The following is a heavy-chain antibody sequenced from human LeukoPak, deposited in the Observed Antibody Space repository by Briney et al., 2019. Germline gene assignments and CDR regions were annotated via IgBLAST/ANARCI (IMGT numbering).Heavy chain of an antibody. J-gene: IGHJ4*02. CDR3: ARDNDFDY. CDR1: GYTFTSYY. V-gene: IGHV1-46*01. D-gene: IGHD2-8*01. CDR2: IYPGGGST. Sequence: ASVKVSCKASGYTFTSYYIHGVRQAPGEGLEWMGIIYPGGGSTSYAQKFQGRVTMTRDMSTSTVYMELSSLRSEDTAVYYCARDNDFDYWGQGTLVTVSS.